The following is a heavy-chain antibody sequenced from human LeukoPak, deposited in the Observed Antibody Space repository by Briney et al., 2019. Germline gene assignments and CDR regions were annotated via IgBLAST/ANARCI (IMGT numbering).Heavy chain of an antibody. CDR1: GGSFSGYY. Sequence: SETLSLTCAVYGGSFSGYYWSWIRQPPGKGLEWIGEINHSGSTNYNPSLKSRVTISVDTSKNQSSLKLSSVTAADTAVYYCASLTYYYDSSGYYDGYYFDYWGQGTLVTVSS. CDR3: ASLTYYYDSSGYYDGYYFDY. D-gene: IGHD3-22*01. CDR2: INHSGST. V-gene: IGHV4-34*01. J-gene: IGHJ4*02.